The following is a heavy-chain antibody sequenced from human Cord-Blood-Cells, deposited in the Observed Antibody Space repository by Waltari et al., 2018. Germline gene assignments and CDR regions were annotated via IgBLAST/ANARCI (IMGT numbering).Heavy chain of an antibody. CDR2: FDPEDGET. D-gene: IGHD6-6*01. V-gene: IGHV1-24*01. CDR1: GYPLTDLS. Sequence: QVQLVQSGAEVKKPGASVKVSCKVSGYPLTDLSMHWVRQAPGKGLEWMGGFDPEDGETIYAQKFQGRVTMTEDTSTDTAYMELSSLRSEDTAVYYCATIPTARPDFWYFDLWGRGTLVTVSS. J-gene: IGHJ2*01. CDR3: ATIPTARPDFWYFDL.